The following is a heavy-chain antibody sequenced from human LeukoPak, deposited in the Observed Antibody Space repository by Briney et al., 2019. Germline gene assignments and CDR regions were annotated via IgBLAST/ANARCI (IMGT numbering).Heavy chain of an antibody. D-gene: IGHD7-27*01. CDR2: IYYSGST. Sequence: PSETLSLTCTVSGGSISSYYWSWIRQPPGKGLEWIGYIYYSGSTNYNPSLKSRVTISVDTSKNQFSLKLSSVTAADTAVYYWARDRDWGQDYWGQGTLVTVSS. CDR1: GGSISSYY. V-gene: IGHV4-59*01. CDR3: ARDRDWGQDY. J-gene: IGHJ4*02.